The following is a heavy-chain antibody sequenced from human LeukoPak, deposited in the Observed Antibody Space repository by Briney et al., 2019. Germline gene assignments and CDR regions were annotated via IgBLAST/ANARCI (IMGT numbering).Heavy chain of an antibody. CDR1: GIRFSDYY. V-gene: IGHV3-11*01. D-gene: IGHD3-10*01. CDR3: AKGGIRYGYWFDH. Sequence: GRTLRLSCAATGIRFSDYYMSWIRQAPGKGREWVAYISSTGNSIFYADSVKGRFTISRDHAKNSLSLQLNSLRAEDTAVYYCAKGGIRYGYWFDHWGQGTLVTVSS. CDR2: ISSTGNSI. J-gene: IGHJ5*02.